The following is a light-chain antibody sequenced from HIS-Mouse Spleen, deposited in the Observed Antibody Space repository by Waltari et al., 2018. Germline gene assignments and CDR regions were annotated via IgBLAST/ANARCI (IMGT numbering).Light chain of an antibody. Sequence: QSVLTQPPSASGTPGQRVTISCSGSSSNIGSNYVYWYQQLPGTAPKLLIYRNNQRPSALPDRFSGSKSGTSASLAISGLRSEDEADYYCAAWDDSLSGPVFGGGTKLTVL. V-gene: IGLV1-47*01. J-gene: IGLJ3*02. CDR2: RNN. CDR3: AAWDDSLSGPV. CDR1: SSNIGSNY.